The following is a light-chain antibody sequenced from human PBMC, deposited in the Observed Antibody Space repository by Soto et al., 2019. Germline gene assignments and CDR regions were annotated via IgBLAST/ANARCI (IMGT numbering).Light chain of an antibody. V-gene: IGLV1-44*01. Sequence: QSVLTQPPSVSAAPGQKVTISCSGRSSDIGSNYVSWYQHLPGTAPKLLMFNDDKRPSGVPDRFSGSRSGTSASLAISGLQSDDEAVYFCSTWDDSLNGWVFGGGTQLTVL. J-gene: IGLJ3*02. CDR2: NDD. CDR1: SSDIGSNY. CDR3: STWDDSLNGWV.